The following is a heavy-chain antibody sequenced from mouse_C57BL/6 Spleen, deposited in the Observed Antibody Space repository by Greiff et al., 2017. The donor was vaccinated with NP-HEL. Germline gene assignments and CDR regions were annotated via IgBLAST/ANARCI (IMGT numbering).Heavy chain of an antibody. CDR3: ARHDYYGSSTYYYAMDY. V-gene: IGHV5-6*01. CDR1: GFTFSSYG. Sequence: EVQLVESGGDLVKPGGSLKLSCAASGFTFSSYGMSWVRQTPDKRLAWVATISSGGSYTYYPDSVKGRFTISRDNAKNTLYLQMSSLKSEDTAMYYCARHDYYGSSTYYYAMDYWGQGTSVTVSS. D-gene: IGHD1-1*01. J-gene: IGHJ4*01. CDR2: ISSGGSYT.